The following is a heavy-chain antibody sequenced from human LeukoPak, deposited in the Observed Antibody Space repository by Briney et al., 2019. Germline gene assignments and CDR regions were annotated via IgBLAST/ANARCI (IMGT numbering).Heavy chain of an antibody. CDR2: INSGSTYI. CDR1: GFTFSSYN. V-gene: IGHV3-21*01. D-gene: IGHD3-10*01. CDR3: ARVSLGNNYGSGSYDY. J-gene: IGHJ4*02. Sequence: PGGSLRLSCAASGFTFSSYNMNWVRQPPGKGLEWVSSINSGSTYINYADSVKGRFTISRDNAENSLYLQMSSLRAEDTAVYYCARVSLGNNYGSGSYDYWGQGTLVTVSS.